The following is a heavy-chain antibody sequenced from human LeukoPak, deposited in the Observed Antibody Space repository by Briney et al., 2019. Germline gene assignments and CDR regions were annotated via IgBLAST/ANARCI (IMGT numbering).Heavy chain of an antibody. J-gene: IGHJ4*02. V-gene: IGHV4-34*01. CDR1: GGSFSGYY. CDR3: ARRGNAYYYDSSAYHFDY. Sequence: SETLSLTCGVYGGSFSGYYWSWIRHPQGKGLEWIAEFNHSGSTNYNPSLKSRVTISVDTSKNQFSLKLSSVTAADTAVYYCARRGNAYYYDSSAYHFDYWGQGTLVTVSS. CDR2: FNHSGST. D-gene: IGHD3-22*01.